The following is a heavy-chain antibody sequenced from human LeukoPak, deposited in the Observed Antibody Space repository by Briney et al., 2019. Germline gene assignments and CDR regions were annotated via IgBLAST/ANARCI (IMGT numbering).Heavy chain of an antibody. CDR2: ISGSGGST. J-gene: IGHJ4*02. D-gene: IGHD2-2*01. V-gene: IGHV3-23*01. CDR1: GFTFSSYA. CDR3: ARALPAASHTSFDY. Sequence: GGSLRLSCAASGFTFSSYAMSWVRQAPGKGLEWVSAISGSGGSTYYADSVKGRFTISRDISKNTLYLQMSSLRAEDTAVFYCARALPAASHTSFDYWGQGTLVTVSS.